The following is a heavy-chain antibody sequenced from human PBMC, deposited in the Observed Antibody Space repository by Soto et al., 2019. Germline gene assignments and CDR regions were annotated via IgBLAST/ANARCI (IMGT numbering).Heavy chain of an antibody. D-gene: IGHD1-1*01. V-gene: IGHV4-31*02. CDR1: AGSLSSGHQY. CDR2: FTHRGRL. Sequence: TLRLPCTATAGSLSSGHQYCTWIRHRPGEVLARCGYFTHRGRLYYNPSLKSRVSMSVDTSKNQYSLNLSSVTAADTAVYYCAREPPQRQGRHMDVWGQGPTVT. CDR3: AREPPQRQGRHMDV. J-gene: IGHJ6*02.